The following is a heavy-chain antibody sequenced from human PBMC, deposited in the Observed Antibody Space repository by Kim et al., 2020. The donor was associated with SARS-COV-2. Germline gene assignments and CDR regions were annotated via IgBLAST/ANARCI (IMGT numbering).Heavy chain of an antibody. V-gene: IGHV1-46*01. J-gene: IGHJ6*02. D-gene: IGHD3-3*02. CDR3: ARDPQHFAAYYFAFDV. CDR2: INPISGST. CDR1: GYIFTKYH. Sequence: ASVKVSCKASGYIFTKYHMHWVRQAPGQGLQWMGRINPISGSTTYAQKFPGRVTMTRDTSTTTVYMELSSLKSEDTAVYYCARDPQHFAAYYFAFDVWGQ.